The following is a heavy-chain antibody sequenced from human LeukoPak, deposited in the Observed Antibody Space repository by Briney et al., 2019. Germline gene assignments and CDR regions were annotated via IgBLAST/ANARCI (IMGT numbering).Heavy chain of an antibody. V-gene: IGHV3-33*08. D-gene: IGHD1-26*01. J-gene: IGHJ4*02. CDR2: IWYDGSNK. CDR3: AREVGATERDDY. Sequence: PGGSLRLSCAASGFSLSSYSMSWVRQAPGKGLEWVAVIWYDGSNKYYADSVKGRFTISRDNSKNTLYLQMNSLRAEDTAVYYCAREVGATERDDYWGQGTLVTVSS. CDR1: GFSLSSYS.